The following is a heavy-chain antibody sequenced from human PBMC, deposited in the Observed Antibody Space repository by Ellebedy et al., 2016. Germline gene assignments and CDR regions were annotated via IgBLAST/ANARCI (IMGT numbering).Heavy chain of an antibody. V-gene: IGHV4-59*01. CDR1: DGSISSYY. D-gene: IGHD3-16*01. J-gene: IGHJ4*02. Sequence: SETLSLXXTVSDGSISSYYWSWIRQPPGKGLEWIGYISYSGSTNYNPSLKSRVTISVDTSKNQFSLKLRSVTAADTAVYYCATYVGGLRYYFDYWGQGILVTVSS. CDR2: ISYSGST. CDR3: ATYVGGLRYYFDY.